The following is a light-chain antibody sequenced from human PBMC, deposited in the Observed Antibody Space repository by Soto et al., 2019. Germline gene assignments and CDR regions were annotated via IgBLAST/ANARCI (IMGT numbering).Light chain of an antibody. CDR2: EVT. CDR1: SSDVGGYNY. J-gene: IGLJ1*01. V-gene: IGLV2-8*01. Sequence: QSALTQPPSAPGSPGQSVTISCTGTSSDVGGYNYVSWYQQHPGKAPKLMIYEVTKRPSGVPDRFSGSKSGNTASLTVSGLQAEDEADYYCSSYAGSNIFYVFGTGTKLTVL. CDR3: SSYAGSNIFYV.